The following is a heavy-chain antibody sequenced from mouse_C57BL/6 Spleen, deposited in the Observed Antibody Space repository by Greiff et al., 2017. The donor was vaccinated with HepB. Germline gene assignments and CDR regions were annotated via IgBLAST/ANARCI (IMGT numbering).Heavy chain of an antibody. J-gene: IGHJ1*03. CDR1: GFTFSSYA. D-gene: IGHD1-1*01. Sequence: EVMLVESGGGLVKPGGSLKLSCAASGFTFSSYAMSWVRQTPEKRLEWVATISDGGSYTYYPDNVKGRFTISRDNAKNNLYLQMSHLKSEDTAMYYCARGNTTVPVAVWGTGTTVTVSS. CDR3: ARGNTTVPVAV. V-gene: IGHV5-4*03. CDR2: ISDGGSYT.